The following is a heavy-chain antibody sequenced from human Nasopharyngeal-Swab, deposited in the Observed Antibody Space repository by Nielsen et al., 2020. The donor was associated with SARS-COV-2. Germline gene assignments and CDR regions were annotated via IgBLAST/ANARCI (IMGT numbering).Heavy chain of an antibody. J-gene: IGHJ3*02. D-gene: IGHD3-10*01. CDR1: GFDFWKYA. Sequence: GESLKISCAASGFDFWKYAMSWVRQAPGKGLEWVSHISSSGSTISYTDSVEGRFTISRDNAKNSLYLQMNSLRPEDTAMYYCAKANVIFWFGQFKNDGFDIWGQGTMVVVSS. CDR3: AKANVIFWFGQFKNDGFDI. CDR2: ISSSGSTI. V-gene: IGHV3-11*04.